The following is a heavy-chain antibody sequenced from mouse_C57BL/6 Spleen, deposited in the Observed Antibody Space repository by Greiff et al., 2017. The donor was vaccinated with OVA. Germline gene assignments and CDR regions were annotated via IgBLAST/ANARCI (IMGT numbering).Heavy chain of an antibody. V-gene: IGHV1-53*01. J-gene: IGHJ3*01. CDR3: ARIYGYDGAWFAY. CDR2: INPSNGGT. D-gene: IGHD2-2*01. CDR1: GYTFTSYW. Sequence: QVQLQQSGPELVKPGASVKLSCKASGYTFTSYWMHWVKQRPGQGLEWIGNINPSNGGTNYNEKFKSKATLTVDKSSSTAYMQLSSLTSEDSAVYYCARIYGYDGAWFAYWGQGTLVTVSA.